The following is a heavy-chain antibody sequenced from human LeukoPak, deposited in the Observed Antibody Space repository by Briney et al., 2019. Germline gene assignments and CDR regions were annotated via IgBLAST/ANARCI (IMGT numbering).Heavy chain of an antibody. CDR3: AREYESSSPPYFDY. D-gene: IGHD6-6*01. CDR1: GYTFTGYC. V-gene: IGHV1-2*02. Sequence: ASVKVSCKASGYTFTGYCMHWVRQAPGQGLEWMGWINPNSGGTNYAQKFQGRVTMTRDTSISTAYMELSRLRSDDTAVYYCAREYESSSPPYFDYWGQGTLVTVSS. CDR2: INPNSGGT. J-gene: IGHJ4*02.